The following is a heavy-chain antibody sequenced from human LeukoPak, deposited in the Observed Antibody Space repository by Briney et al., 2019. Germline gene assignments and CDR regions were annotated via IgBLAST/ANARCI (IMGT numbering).Heavy chain of an antibody. Sequence: PGGSLRLSCAASGFTFSSYAMHWVRQAPGKGLEWVAVISYDGNKKYYADSVKGRFTISRDNSKNTLYLQMNSLRAEDTAVYYCAKDRHDYGDGWFDPWGPGTLVTVSS. CDR2: ISYDGNKK. CDR1: GFTFSSYA. J-gene: IGHJ5*02. D-gene: IGHD4-17*01. CDR3: AKDRHDYGDGWFDP. V-gene: IGHV3-30*04.